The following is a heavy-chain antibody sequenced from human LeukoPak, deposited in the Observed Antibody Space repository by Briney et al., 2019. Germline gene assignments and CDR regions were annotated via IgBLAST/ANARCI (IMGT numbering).Heavy chain of an antibody. D-gene: IGHD3-16*01. J-gene: IGHJ2*01. CDR3: ARLKLGAYFDL. CDR2: VYNSGDT. CDR1: GCSISSFY. Sequence: SETLSLTCTVSGCSISSFYLSWIRQSPGKGLEWVGYVYNSGDTGKNPSLKSRVTILLDTSKNQSSLKLTSVSAADAAVYYWARLKLGAYFDLWGRSTLVTVSS. V-gene: IGHV4-59*08.